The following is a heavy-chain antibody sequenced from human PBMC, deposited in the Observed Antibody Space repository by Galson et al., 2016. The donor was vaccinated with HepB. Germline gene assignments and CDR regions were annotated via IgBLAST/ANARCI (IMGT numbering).Heavy chain of an antibody. CDR3: ARDLAGAHDY. CDR2: INDNDGSFT. V-gene: IGHV3-74*01. J-gene: IGHJ4*02. CDR1: GFILSSYW. D-gene: IGHD1-26*01. Sequence: SLRLSCAASGFILSSYWMHWVRQVPGKGLQWVSRINDNDGSFTDYADSVRGRFTISRDNAKNILYLQMNSLRADDTAVYYCARDLAGAHDYWGQGTLVTVSS.